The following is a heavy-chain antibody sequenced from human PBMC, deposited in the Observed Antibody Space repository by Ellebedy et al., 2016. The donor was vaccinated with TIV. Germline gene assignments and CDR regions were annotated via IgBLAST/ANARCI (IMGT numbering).Heavy chain of an antibody. J-gene: IGHJ6*02. V-gene: IGHV3-21*01. CDR3: AREKGLAGAHGFNYYYYYGMDV. CDR2: ISTGSSYI. CDR1: GFSFSSHS. D-gene: IGHD3/OR15-3a*01. Sequence: GESLKISCAASGFSFSSHSMNWVRQAPGKGLEWVSAISTGSSYIYYADSVKGRFTISRDNAKNSLYLQMNSLRAEDTAVYYCAREKGLAGAHGFNYYYYYGMDVWGQGTTVTVSS.